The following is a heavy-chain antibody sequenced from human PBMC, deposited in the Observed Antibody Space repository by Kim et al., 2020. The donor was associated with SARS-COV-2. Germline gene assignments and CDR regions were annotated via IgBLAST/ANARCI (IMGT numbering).Heavy chain of an antibody. CDR3: ARERATWGPADY. J-gene: IGHJ4*02. D-gene: IGHD7-27*01. Sequence: SETLSLTCTVSGGSISSYYWSWIRQPPGKGLEWIGYIYYSGSTNYNPSLKSRVTISVDTSKNQFSLKLSSVTAADTAVYYCARERATWGPADYWGQGTLVTVSS. V-gene: IGHV4-59*13. CDR1: GGSISSYY. CDR2: IYYSGST.